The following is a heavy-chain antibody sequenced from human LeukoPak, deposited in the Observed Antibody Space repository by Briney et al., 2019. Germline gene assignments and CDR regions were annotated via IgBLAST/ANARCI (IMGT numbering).Heavy chain of an antibody. D-gene: IGHD3-9*01. CDR2: IRGSGGST. CDR1: GFSFSSHA. Sequence: GGSLRLSCAASGFSFSSHAMNWVRQAPGKGLEWVASIRGSGGSTYYADSVKGRFTISRDNSMNTLFLQMNSLRAEDTAVYYCAKDRYDRIPKEIDYWGQGTLVTVSS. J-gene: IGHJ4*02. CDR3: AKDRYDRIPKEIDY. V-gene: IGHV3-23*01.